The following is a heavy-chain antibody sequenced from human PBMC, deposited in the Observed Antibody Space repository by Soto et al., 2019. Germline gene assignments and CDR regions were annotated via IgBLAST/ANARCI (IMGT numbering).Heavy chain of an antibody. CDR3: ATGQARYYYYYYGMDV. V-gene: IGHV1-24*01. CDR1: GYTLTELS. Sequence: ASVKVSCKVSGYTLTELSMHWVRQAPGKGLEWMGGFDPEDGETINAQKFQGRVTMTEDTSTDTAYMELSSLRSEDTAVYYCATGQARYYYYYYGMDVWGQGTTVTVSS. CDR2: FDPEDGET. J-gene: IGHJ6*02.